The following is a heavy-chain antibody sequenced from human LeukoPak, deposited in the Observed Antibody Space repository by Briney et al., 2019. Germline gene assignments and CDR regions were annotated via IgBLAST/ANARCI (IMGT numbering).Heavy chain of an antibody. CDR3: AKGITMIVVVISFDY. J-gene: IGHJ4*02. CDR2: ISGSGGST. V-gene: IGHV3-23*01. CDR1: GFTFGSYA. Sequence: GGSLRLSCAASGFTFGSYAMSWVRQAPGKGLEWVSAISGSGGSTYYADSVKGRFTISRDNSKNTLYLQMNSLRAEDTAVYYCAKGITMIVVVISFDYWGQGTLVTVSS. D-gene: IGHD3-22*01.